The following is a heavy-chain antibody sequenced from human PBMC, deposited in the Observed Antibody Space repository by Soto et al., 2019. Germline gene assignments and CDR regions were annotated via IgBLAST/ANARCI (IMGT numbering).Heavy chain of an antibody. J-gene: IGHJ6*02. CDR3: ARDEGYCSGGSCYRGVDYYYGMDV. V-gene: IGHV1-69*01. CDR1: GGTFSSYA. CDR2: IIPIFGTA. Sequence: QVQLVQSGAEVKKPGSSVKVPCKASGGTFSSYAISWVRQAPGQGLEWMGGIIPIFGTANYAQKFQGRVTITADESTSTAYMELSSLRSEDTAVYYCARDEGYCSGGSCYRGVDYYYGMDVWGQGTTVTVSS. D-gene: IGHD2-15*01.